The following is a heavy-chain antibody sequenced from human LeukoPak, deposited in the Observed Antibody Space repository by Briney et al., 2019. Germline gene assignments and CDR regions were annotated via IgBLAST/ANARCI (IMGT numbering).Heavy chain of an antibody. V-gene: IGHV3-74*01. CDR1: GFTLSSYW. CDR3: ARELSREKDY. D-gene: IGHD3-16*02. Sequence: GGSLRLSCAASGFTLSSYWMHWVRQAPGKGLVWVSRINTDGSSTTYVDSVNGRFTISRDNAKKTLYLQMNSLRAEDTAVYYCARELSREKDYWGQGTLVTVSS. CDR2: INTDGSST. J-gene: IGHJ4*02.